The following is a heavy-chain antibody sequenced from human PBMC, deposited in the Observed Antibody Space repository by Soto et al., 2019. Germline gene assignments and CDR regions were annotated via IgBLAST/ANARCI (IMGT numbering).Heavy chain of an antibody. CDR2: ISSSGSTI. CDR3: ARGGASVTTPFDY. Sequence: GGSLRLSCAASGFAFSDPYMSWIRQAPGKGLEWISYISSSGSTIYYADSVKGRFTISRDNAKKSLYLQMDSLTADDTAVYYCARGGASVTTPFDYWGQGNQVTVSS. V-gene: IGHV3-11*01. J-gene: IGHJ4*02. CDR1: GFAFSDPY. D-gene: IGHD4-17*01.